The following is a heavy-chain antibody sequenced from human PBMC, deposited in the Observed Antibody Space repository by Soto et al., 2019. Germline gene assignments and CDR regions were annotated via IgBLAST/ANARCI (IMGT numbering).Heavy chain of an antibody. CDR2: IFWNDDK. CDR1: GFSLSVSGVG. Sequence: GSGPTLVNPTQTLTLTCSFSGFSLSVSGVGVGWIRQPPGKALEWLALIFWNDDKRYNPSLKSRLTITKDTSKNQVVLTMTNMDPVDTATYYCAHRYASGWLFDYFDFWGQGALVTVSS. D-gene: IGHD6-19*01. V-gene: IGHV2-5*01. CDR3: AHRYASGWLFDYFDF. J-gene: IGHJ4*02.